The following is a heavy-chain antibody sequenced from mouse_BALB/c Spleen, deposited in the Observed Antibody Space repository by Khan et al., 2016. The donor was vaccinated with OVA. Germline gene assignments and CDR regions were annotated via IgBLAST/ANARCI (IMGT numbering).Heavy chain of an antibody. J-gene: IGHJ2*01. CDR1: GYTFTSYW. CDR3: AGDRIDY. Sequence: QVQLQQPGAELAKPGASVKMSCTASGYTFTSYWMHWIKQRPGQGLEWIGYINPTSGYTDYNQKFKDKATLTADKSSSTAYMQLSSLTSDDSADYYCAGDRIDYWGQGTAVTVSS. CDR2: INPTSGYT. V-gene: IGHV1-7*01.